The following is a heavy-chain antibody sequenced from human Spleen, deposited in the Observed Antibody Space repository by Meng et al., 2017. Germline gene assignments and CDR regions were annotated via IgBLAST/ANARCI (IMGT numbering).Heavy chain of an antibody. CDR1: CGSFSDYD. CDR2: INHSGST. J-gene: IGHJ5*02. V-gene: IGHV4-34*01. Sequence: QGQIQKWGEGLLQPSETLSLTCVVSCGSFSDYDGSWIRQPPGKGLEWIGEINHSGSTNYNPSLESRATISVDTSQNNLSLKLSSVTAADSAVYYCARGPIAAAGRAYYWFDPWGQGTLVTVSS. CDR3: ARGPIAAAGRAYYWFDP. D-gene: IGHD6-13*01.